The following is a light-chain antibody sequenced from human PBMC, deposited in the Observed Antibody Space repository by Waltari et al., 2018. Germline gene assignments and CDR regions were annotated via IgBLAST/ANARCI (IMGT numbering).Light chain of an antibody. V-gene: IGKV2-28*01. CDR2: LGF. CDR3: MQALQIPWT. CDR1: QSLLHSNGYNY. Sequence: DIVMTQSPLSLPVTPGEPASISCRSSQSLLHSNGYNYLDWYLQKPGQSPPLLIYLGFNRASGVPDRFSGSESGTDFTLKISRVEAEDVGVYYCMQALQIPWTFGQGTKVEIK. J-gene: IGKJ1*01.